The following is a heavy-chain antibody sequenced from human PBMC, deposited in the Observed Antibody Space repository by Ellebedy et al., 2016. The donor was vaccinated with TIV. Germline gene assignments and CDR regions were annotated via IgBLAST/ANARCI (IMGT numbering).Heavy chain of an antibody. J-gene: IGHJ6*02. CDR2: ISYDGSNK. Sequence: GESLKISXAASGFTFSNYAMHWVRQAPGKGLEWVAVISYDGSNKYYADSVTGRFTFSRDNSKNTLFLQMNSLRVEDTAVYYCARDERKPPHYYYYGMDVWGQGTTVTVSS. V-gene: IGHV3-30-3*01. CDR3: ARDERKPPHYYYYGMDV. CDR1: GFTFSNYA.